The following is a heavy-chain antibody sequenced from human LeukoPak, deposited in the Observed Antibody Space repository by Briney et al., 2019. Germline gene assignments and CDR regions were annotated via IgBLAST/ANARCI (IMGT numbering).Heavy chain of an antibody. Sequence: PSQTLSLTCTVSGGSISSGDYYWSWIRQPPGKGLEWIGYIYYSGSTYYSPSLKSRVTISVDTSKNQFSLKLSSVTAADTAVYYCARQDCSGGSCLYGMDVWGQGTTVTVSS. V-gene: IGHV4-30-4*01. CDR1: GGSISSGDYY. D-gene: IGHD2-15*01. CDR2: IYYSGST. J-gene: IGHJ6*02. CDR3: ARQDCSGGSCLYGMDV.